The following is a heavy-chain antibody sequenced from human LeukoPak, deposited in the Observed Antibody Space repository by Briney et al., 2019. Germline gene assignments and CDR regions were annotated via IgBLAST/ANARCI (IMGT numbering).Heavy chain of an antibody. Sequence: SVTVSFKASGGTFSIYAISWVRQAPGQGLEWMGRIIPIFGTANYAQKFQGRVTITADKSTSTAYMELSSLRSEDTAVYYCARNYDSSQGSFDYWGQGTLVTVSS. CDR2: IIPIFGTA. J-gene: IGHJ4*02. V-gene: IGHV1-69*06. D-gene: IGHD3-22*01. CDR3: ARNYDSSQGSFDY. CDR1: GGTFSIYA.